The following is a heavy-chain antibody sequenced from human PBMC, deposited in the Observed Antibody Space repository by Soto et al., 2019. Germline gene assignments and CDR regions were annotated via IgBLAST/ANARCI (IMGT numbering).Heavy chain of an antibody. CDR2: IYYSGST. V-gene: IGHV4-31*03. D-gene: IGHD3-16*01. Sequence: PSETLSLTCTVSGGSISSGGYYWSWIRQHPGKGLEWIGYIYYSGSTYYNPSLKSRVTISADTSKNQFSLKLSSVTAADTAVYYCARSGLGSHAGYYFDYWGQGTLVTVSS. CDR3: ARSGLGSHAGYYFDY. J-gene: IGHJ4*02. CDR1: GGSISSGGYY.